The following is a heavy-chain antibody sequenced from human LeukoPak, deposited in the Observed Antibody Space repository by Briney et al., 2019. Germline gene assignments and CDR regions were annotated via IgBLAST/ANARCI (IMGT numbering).Heavy chain of an antibody. Sequence: TSETLSLTCTVSGGSISSDNYQWSWIRQPPGKGLEWIGYINYSGSTYYNPSLKSRVTISVDTSKNQSSLKLSSVTAADTAMYYCARYGSGSTWFDPWGQGTLVTVSS. V-gene: IGHV4-30-4*01. D-gene: IGHD3-10*01. J-gene: IGHJ5*02. CDR1: GGSISSDNYQ. CDR2: INYSGST. CDR3: ARYGSGSTWFDP.